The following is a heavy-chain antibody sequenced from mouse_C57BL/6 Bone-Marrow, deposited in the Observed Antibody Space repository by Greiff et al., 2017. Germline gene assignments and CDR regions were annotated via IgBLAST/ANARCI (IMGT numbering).Heavy chain of an antibody. Sequence: LVESGAELVRPGASVKLSCKASGYTFTDYYINWVKQRPGQGLEWIARIYPGSGNTYYNEKFKGKATLTAEKSSSTAYMQLSSLTSEDSAVYFCARSGGFDYWGQGTTLTVSS. CDR3: ARSGGFDY. V-gene: IGHV1-76*01. D-gene: IGHD3-1*01. CDR1: GYTFTDYY. CDR2: IYPGSGNT. J-gene: IGHJ2*01.